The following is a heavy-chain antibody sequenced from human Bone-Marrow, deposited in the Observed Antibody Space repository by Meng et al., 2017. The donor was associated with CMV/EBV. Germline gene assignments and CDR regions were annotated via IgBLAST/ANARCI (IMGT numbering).Heavy chain of an antibody. D-gene: IGHD5-12*01. Sequence: SVKVSCKASGGNFSSYAISWVRQAPGQGLEWMGGIIPIFGTANYAQKFQGRVTITTDESTSTAYMELSSLRSEDTAVYYCARSRSSSGYDWLYYYGMDVWGQGTTVTVSS. CDR3: ARSRSSSGYDWLYYYGMDV. CDR1: GGNFSSYA. V-gene: IGHV1-69*05. J-gene: IGHJ6*02. CDR2: IIPIFGTA.